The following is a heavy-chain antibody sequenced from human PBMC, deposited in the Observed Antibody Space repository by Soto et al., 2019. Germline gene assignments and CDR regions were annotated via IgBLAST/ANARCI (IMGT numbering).Heavy chain of an antibody. J-gene: IGHJ6*02. CDR1: GGTFSSYA. Sequence: QVQLVQSGAEVKKPGSSVKVSCKASGGTFSSYAISWVRQAPGQGLEWMGGIIPIFGTANYAQKFQGRVTITAAESTRTAYMELSSLRSADTAVYYCARDEGVDPAMVGYYYYGMDVWGQGTTVTVSS. CDR3: ARDEGVDPAMVGYYYYGMDV. V-gene: IGHV1-69*12. D-gene: IGHD5-18*01. CDR2: IIPIFGTA.